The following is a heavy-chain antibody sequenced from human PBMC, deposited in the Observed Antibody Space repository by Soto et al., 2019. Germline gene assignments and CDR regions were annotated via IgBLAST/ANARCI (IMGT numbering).Heavy chain of an antibody. D-gene: IGHD1-26*01. CDR3: VRVHSGTYTFDY. Sequence: SLRLSCAASGFSFSDHYIGWVRQAPGKGLEWVGRTRNQAHSYTTEYAASVKGRFTLSRDNSKSSVYLQMNSLTTEDTAVYYCVRVHSGTYTFDYWGQGTLVTVSS. CDR1: GFSFSDHY. J-gene: IGHJ4*02. CDR2: TRNQAHSYTT. V-gene: IGHV3-72*01.